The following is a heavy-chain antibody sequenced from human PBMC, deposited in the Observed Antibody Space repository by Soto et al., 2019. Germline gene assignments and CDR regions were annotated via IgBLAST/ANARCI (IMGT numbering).Heavy chain of an antibody. D-gene: IGHD4-17*01. Sequence: LSLTCAVYGESFSDNHWSWIRQPPGKGLEWIGEVSHSGYTVYNPSLKSRVTISLGTSNNRFSLKLISATAADTAVYFCAKGGRLRSPFGLWGQGTLVTVSS. CDR2: VSHSGYT. J-gene: IGHJ4*02. CDR3: AKGGRLRSPFGL. CDR1: GESFSDNH. V-gene: IGHV4-34*01.